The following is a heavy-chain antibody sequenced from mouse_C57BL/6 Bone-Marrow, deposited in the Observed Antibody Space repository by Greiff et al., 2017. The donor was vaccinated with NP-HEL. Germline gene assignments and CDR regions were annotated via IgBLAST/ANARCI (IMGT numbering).Heavy chain of an antibody. CDR1: GYTFTNYW. Sequence: QVQLQQPGTELVKPGASVKLSCKASGYTFTNYWMYWVKQRPGQGLEWIGNINPSNGGTNYNEKFKNKATLTVDKSSSTANMQLSSLTSEDSAVYYCARDSGYAFDYWGQGTTLTVSS. CDR3: ARDSGYAFDY. V-gene: IGHV1-53*01. CDR2: INPSNGGT. D-gene: IGHD3-2*02. J-gene: IGHJ2*01.